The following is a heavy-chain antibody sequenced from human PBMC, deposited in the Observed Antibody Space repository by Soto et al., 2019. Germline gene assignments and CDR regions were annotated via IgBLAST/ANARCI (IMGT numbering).Heavy chain of an antibody. CDR3: AHRGYGDYPRDNWFDP. D-gene: IGHD4-17*01. CDR2: IYWNEDI. J-gene: IGHJ5*02. CDR1: GFSLNTGGAG. V-gene: IGHV2-5*01. Sequence: QITLKESGPTLVKPTQTLTLTCTFSGFSLNTGGAGVGWIRQPPGEALEWLALIYWNEDIRYSPSLKSRLTITMDTYKNQVVLTMTNMDPVDTATYYCAHRGYGDYPRDNWFDPWGQGTLVTVSS.